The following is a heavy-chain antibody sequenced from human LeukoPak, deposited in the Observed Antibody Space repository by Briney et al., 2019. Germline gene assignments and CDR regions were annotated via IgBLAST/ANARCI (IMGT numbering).Heavy chain of an antibody. CDR3: ARGTSAWIYFDY. Sequence: PSQTLSLTCTVSGGSISSGSYYWSWIRQPAGKGLEWIGRIYTSGSTNYNPSLKSRVTISVDTSKNQFSLKLSSVTAADTAVYYCARGTSAWIYFDYWGQGTLVTVSS. CDR1: GGSISSGSYY. D-gene: IGHD1-1*01. V-gene: IGHV4-61*02. CDR2: IYTSGST. J-gene: IGHJ4*02.